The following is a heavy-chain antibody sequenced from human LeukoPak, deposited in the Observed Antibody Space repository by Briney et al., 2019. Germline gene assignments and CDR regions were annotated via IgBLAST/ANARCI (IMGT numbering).Heavy chain of an antibody. D-gene: IGHD6-6*01. V-gene: IGHV4-34*01. CDR3: AREPGWTIAARPFDY. Sequence: PSETLSLTCGVCGSPFSGYYWSWIRQPPGKGLEWIGEINHSGSTNYNASLKSRVTISVDTSRKQFSLKLSSVTAADSAMYYCAREPGWTIAARPFDYCGQGTLVTVSS. CDR2: INHSGST. J-gene: IGHJ4*02. CDR1: GSPFSGYY.